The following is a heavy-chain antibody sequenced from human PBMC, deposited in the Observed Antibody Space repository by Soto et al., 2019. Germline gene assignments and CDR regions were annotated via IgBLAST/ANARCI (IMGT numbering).Heavy chain of an antibody. CDR2: ISWDGGST. Sequence: PGGSLRLSCAASGFTFDDYTMHWVRQAPGKGLEWVSLISWDGGSTYYADSVKGRFTISRDNSKDSLYLQMNSLRTEDTALYYCAKDILSRAAAGHNFDYWGQGTLVTVS. D-gene: IGHD6-13*01. CDR1: GFTFDDYT. V-gene: IGHV3-43*01. CDR3: AKDILSRAAAGHNFDY. J-gene: IGHJ4*02.